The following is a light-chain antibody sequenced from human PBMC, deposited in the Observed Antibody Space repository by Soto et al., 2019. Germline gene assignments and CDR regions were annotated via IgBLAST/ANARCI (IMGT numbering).Light chain of an antibody. Sequence: DIQMTQSPPSVSASVGDRVTITCRPSQGISNSLAWYQQKPGKVPKLLIHDASTLQSGVPSRFSGSGSGTDFTLTISSLQPEDVATYYCQKYDSAPTFGPGTKVDIK. CDR3: QKYDSAPT. CDR1: QGISNS. CDR2: DAS. J-gene: IGKJ1*01. V-gene: IGKV1-27*01.